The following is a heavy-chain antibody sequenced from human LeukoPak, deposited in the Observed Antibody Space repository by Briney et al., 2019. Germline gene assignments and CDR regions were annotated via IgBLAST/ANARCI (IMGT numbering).Heavy chain of an antibody. D-gene: IGHD2-15*01. V-gene: IGHV4-4*07. Sequence: SETLSLTCTVSGGSISSYYWSWIRQPAGKGLEWIGRIYTSGSTNYNPSPKSRVTMSVDTSKNQFSLKLSSVTAADTAVYYCARYCSGGSCYSVDAFDIWGQGTMVTVSS. CDR2: IYTSGST. CDR1: GGSISSYY. J-gene: IGHJ3*02. CDR3: ARYCSGGSCYSVDAFDI.